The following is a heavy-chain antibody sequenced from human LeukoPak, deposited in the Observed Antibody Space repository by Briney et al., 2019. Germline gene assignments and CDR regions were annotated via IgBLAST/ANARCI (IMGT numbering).Heavy chain of an antibody. V-gene: IGHV4-59*01. J-gene: IGHJ6*02. CDR1: GGSISSYY. CDR2: IYYSGST. Sequence: SQTLSLTCTVSGGSISSYYWSWIRQPPGKGLEWIGYIYYSGSTNYNPSLKSRATISIDTSKNQFSLKLRSVTAADTAVYYCARFKEYGMDVWGQGTTVTVSS. CDR3: ARFKEYGMDV.